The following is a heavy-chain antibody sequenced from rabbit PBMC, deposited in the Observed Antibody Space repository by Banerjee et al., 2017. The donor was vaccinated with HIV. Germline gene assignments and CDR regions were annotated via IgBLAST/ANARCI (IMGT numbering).Heavy chain of an antibody. CDR1: GFSFSNKYV. D-gene: IGHD8-1*01. Sequence: QEQLVESGGGLVQPEGSLTLTCKASGFSFSNKYVMCWVRQAPGKGLEWIACINTSSGNTVYANWAKGRFTISKTSSTTVTLQMTSLTAADTATYFCARDLGGSSYYGAFNLWGPGTLVTVS. V-gene: IGHV1S45*01. J-gene: IGHJ4*01. CDR3: ARDLGGSSYYGAFNL. CDR2: INTSSGNT.